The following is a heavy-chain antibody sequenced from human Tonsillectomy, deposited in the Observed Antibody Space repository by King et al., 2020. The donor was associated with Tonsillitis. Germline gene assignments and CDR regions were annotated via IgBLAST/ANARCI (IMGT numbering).Heavy chain of an antibody. D-gene: IGHD3-22*01. CDR2: ISSSSAYK. J-gene: IGHJ3*01. V-gene: IGHV3-21*01. CDR1: GFSFSDYD. CDR3: AKDLGPVYYDNRRRAFDV. Sequence: VQLVESGGDLVKPGGSLRLSCATSGFSFSDYDMNWVRQAPGKGLEWVSSISSSSAYKYYADSVKGRFTISRDNAENSLYLQMSSLRAEDTAVYYCAKDLGPVYYDNRRRAFDVWGQGTMVTVS.